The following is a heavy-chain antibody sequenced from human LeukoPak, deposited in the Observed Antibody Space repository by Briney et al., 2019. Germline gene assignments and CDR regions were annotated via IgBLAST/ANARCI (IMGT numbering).Heavy chain of an antibody. CDR3: ARDRSCSGGSCYTIAGYYYYMDV. J-gene: IGHJ6*03. CDR1: GFTFSSYG. Sequence: GGSLRLSCAASGFTFSSYGMHWVRQAPGKGLEWVAFIRYDGSNKYYADSVKGRVTIARDNSKNTLYLQITSLRAEDTAVYYCARDRSCSGGSCYTIAGYYYYMDVWGKGTTVTISS. CDR2: IRYDGSNK. V-gene: IGHV3-30*02. D-gene: IGHD2-15*01.